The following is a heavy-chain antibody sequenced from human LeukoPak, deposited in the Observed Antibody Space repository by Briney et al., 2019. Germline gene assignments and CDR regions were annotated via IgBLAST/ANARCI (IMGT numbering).Heavy chain of an antibody. CDR3: AKGGHSSGWYHDY. CDR2: IYYSGST. J-gene: IGHJ4*02. V-gene: IGHV4-61*01. Sequence: SETLSLTCTVSGGSVSSDNYYWSWIRQPPGRGLEWIGYIYYSGSTNYNPSLKSRVTISVDTSKNQFTLKLSSVTAADTAVYYCAKGGHSSGWYHDYWGQGTLVTVSS. D-gene: IGHD6-19*01. CDR1: GGSVSSDNYY.